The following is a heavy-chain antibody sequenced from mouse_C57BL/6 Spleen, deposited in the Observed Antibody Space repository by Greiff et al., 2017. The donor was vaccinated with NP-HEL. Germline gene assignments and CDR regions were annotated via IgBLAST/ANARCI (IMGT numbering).Heavy chain of an antibody. J-gene: IGHJ1*03. Sequence: EVQLQESGAELVRPGASVKLSCTASGFNIKDDYMHWVKQRPEQGLEWIGWIDPENGDTEYALKFQGKATITADTSSNTAYLQLSSLTSEDTAVYYCTTDYYGSSYGWYFDVWGTGTTVTVSS. V-gene: IGHV14-4*01. CDR2: IDPENGDT. D-gene: IGHD1-1*01. CDR3: TTDYYGSSYGWYFDV. CDR1: GFNIKDDY.